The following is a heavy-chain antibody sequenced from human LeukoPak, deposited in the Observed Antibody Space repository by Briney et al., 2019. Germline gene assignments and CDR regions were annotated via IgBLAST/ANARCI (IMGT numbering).Heavy chain of an antibody. V-gene: IGHV4-39*01. CDR3: ARLDSSGYSLFFDY. J-gene: IGHJ4*02. CDR1: GGSISSSSYY. D-gene: IGHD3-22*01. CDR2: IYYSGST. Sequence: SETLSLTCTVSGGSISSSSYYWGWIRQPPGKGLEWIGSIYYSGSTYYNPSLKGRVTISVDTSKNQFSLKLSSVTAADTAVYYCARLDSSGYSLFFDYWGQGTLVTVSS.